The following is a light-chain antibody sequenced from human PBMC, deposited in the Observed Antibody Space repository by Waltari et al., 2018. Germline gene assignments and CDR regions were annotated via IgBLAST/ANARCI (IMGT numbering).Light chain of an antibody. CDR1: KLGDKY. V-gene: IGLV3-1*01. CDR2: QDT. J-gene: IGLJ1*01. Sequence: SSEVTQPPSVSVSPGQTASITCPGDKLGDKYVYWYQKKPGQSPVLVMYQDTRRPSGIPERFSGSNSGNTATLTIGGAQGLDDADYYCQAWDSSTAFVFGTGTTVTVL. CDR3: QAWDSSTAFV.